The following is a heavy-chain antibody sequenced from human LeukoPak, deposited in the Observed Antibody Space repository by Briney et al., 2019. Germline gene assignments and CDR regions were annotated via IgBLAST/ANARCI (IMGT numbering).Heavy chain of an antibody. CDR2: INWNGGST. CDR1: GFTFDDYG. CDR3: ARDSGAHDAFDI. Sequence: PGGSLRLSXAASGFTFDDYGMSWVRQAPGKGLEWVSGINWNGGSTGYADSVKGRFTISRDNAKNSLYLQMNSLRAEDTALYYCARDSGAHDAFDIWGQGTMVTVSS. V-gene: IGHV3-20*04. D-gene: IGHD3-10*01. J-gene: IGHJ3*02.